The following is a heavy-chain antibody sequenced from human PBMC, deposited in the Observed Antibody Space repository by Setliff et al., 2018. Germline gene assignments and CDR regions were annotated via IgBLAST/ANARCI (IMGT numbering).Heavy chain of an antibody. CDR3: ASIAARYYYGMDV. V-gene: IGHV4-38-2*01. CDR2: IYHSGST. CDR1: GYSINSGYY. D-gene: IGHD6-6*01. J-gene: IGHJ6*02. Sequence: PSETLSLTCDVSGYSINSGYYWGWIRQPPGEGLEWIGTIYHSGSTYYNPSLKSRVTISVDTSKNQFSLKLSSVTAADTAVYYCASIAARYYYGMDVWGQGTTVTVSS.